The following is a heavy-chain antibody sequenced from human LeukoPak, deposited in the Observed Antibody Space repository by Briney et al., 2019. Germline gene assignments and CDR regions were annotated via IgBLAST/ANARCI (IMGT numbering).Heavy chain of an antibody. J-gene: IGHJ5*02. V-gene: IGHV4-59*12. Sequence: PSETLSLTCTVSGGSISNYYWSWIRQPPGKGLEWIGYIYYSGSTNYNPSLKSRVTISVDTSKNQFSLKLSSVTAADTAVYYCARGRGYSSSWYANWFDPWGQGTLVTVSS. CDR2: IYYSGST. CDR3: ARGRGYSSSWYANWFDP. D-gene: IGHD6-13*01. CDR1: GGSISNYY.